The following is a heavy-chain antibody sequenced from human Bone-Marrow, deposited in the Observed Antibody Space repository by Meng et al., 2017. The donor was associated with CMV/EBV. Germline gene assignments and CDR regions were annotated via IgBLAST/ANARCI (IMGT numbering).Heavy chain of an antibody. V-gene: IGHV3-30*04. D-gene: IGHD6-13*01. CDR1: GFTFSSYA. CDR2: ISYDGSNK. CDR3: ARDLSSSWYSGGCMDV. Sequence: GGSLRLSCAASGFTFSSYAMHWVRQAPGKGLEWVAVISYDGSNKYYADSVKGRFTISRDNSKNTLYLQMNSLRAEDTAVYYCARDLSSSWYSGGCMDVWGQGTTVTVSS. J-gene: IGHJ6*02.